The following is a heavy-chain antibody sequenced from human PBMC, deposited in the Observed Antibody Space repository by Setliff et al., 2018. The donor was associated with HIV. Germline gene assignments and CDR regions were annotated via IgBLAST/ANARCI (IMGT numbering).Heavy chain of an antibody. V-gene: IGHV4-39*01. J-gene: IGHJ4*02. Sequence: PSETLSLTCAVSGGSISSRSHYWGWIRQPPGKGLEWIGSVSNSGSTYYNPSLKSRFTISVDVSKNQFSLKLTSVTAADTAVYYCARHHELTAHGPFGSWGQGTLVTVSS. D-gene: IGHD1-7*01. CDR3: ARHHELTAHGPFGS. CDR1: GGSISSRSHY. CDR2: VSNSGST.